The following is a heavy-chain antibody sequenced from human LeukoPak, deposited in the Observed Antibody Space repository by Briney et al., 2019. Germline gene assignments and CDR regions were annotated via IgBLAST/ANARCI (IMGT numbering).Heavy chain of an antibody. CDR3: ARVVYCSSTSCYNWFDP. V-gene: IGHV1-69*06. CDR2: IIPIFGTA. J-gene: IGHJ5*02. D-gene: IGHD2-2*01. Sequence: SVKVSCKASGGTFSSYAISWVRQAPGQGLEWMGRIIPIFGTANYAQKFQGRVTITADKSTSTAYMELSSLRSEDTAVYYCARVVYCSSTSCYNWFDPWGQGTLVTISS. CDR1: GGTFSSYA.